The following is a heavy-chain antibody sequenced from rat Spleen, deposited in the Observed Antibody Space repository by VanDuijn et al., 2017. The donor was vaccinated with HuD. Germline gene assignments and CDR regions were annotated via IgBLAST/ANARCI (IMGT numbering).Heavy chain of an antibody. CDR1: RFTFSSYG. Sequence: VQLVESGGGLVQPGKSLKLSCSASRFTFSSYGMHWIRQAPGKGLDWVAYISSTSDTVYADAVKGRFTISRDNAKNTLYLQLNSLTSEDTAIYYCARGYYSGDFDYWGQGVMVTVSS. CDR2: ISSTSDT. V-gene: IGHV5-62*01. D-gene: IGHD1-1*01. CDR3: ARGYYSGDFDY. J-gene: IGHJ2*01.